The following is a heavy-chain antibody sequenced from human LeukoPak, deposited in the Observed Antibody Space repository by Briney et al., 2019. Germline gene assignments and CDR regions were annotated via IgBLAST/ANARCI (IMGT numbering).Heavy chain of an antibody. J-gene: IGHJ6*03. CDR3: ARDGGDDSYYYYHYDMDV. Sequence: GASVKVSCKASGYTFTGYYVHWVRQAPGQGLEWMGWINPNSGGTNYAQKFQGRVTMTRDTSISTAYMELNRLRSDDTAVYYCARDGGDDSYYYYHYDMDVWGKGTTVTISS. CDR2: INPNSGGT. CDR1: GYTFTGYY. V-gene: IGHV1-2*02. D-gene: IGHD2-21*02.